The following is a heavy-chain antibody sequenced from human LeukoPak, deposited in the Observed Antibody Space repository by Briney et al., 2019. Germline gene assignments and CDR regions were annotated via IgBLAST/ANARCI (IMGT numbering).Heavy chain of an antibody. V-gene: IGHV3-66*04. CDR1: GSTAANKY. CDR2: IYSHGRT. D-gene: IGHD2-21*01. Sequence: GGSLRLSCAASGSTAANKYMSWVRQAPGKGLEWVSVIYSHGRTYYGDSVKGRFTISRDNSNNMVYLQMNFLRAEDAAVYYCARLSVLLDVINSGFFDPWGQGTLVTVSS. J-gene: IGHJ5*02. CDR3: ARLSVLLDVINSGFFDP.